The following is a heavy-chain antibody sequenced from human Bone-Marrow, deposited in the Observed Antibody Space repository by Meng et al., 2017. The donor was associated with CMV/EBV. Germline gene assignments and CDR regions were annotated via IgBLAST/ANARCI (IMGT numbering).Heavy chain of an antibody. CDR2: IYSGGST. CDR3: ARNYDYVWGSYRWRPGDYYEYGMDV. V-gene: IGHV3-53*01. CDR1: GITVSSNY. Sequence: GESLKISCAASGITVSSNYMSWVRQAPGKGLEWVSVIYSGGSTYYADSVKGRFTISRDNSKNTLYLQMNSLRAADTAVYYCARNYDYVWGSYRWRPGDYYEYGMDVWGQGTTVTVSS. J-gene: IGHJ6*02. D-gene: IGHD3-16*02.